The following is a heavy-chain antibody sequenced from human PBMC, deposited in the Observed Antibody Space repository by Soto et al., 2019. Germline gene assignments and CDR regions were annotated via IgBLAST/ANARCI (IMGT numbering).Heavy chain of an antibody. CDR3: AREGYAYGLDF. D-gene: IGHD3-10*01. J-gene: IGHJ4*02. Sequence: EVQLVQTGGGLIKPGGSLSLSCAASGLSVSDKYMSWVRQAPGKGLEWVSLTYTGGNSYFADFVKGRFIVSRDISKNPLFLHMNSLAAEDTAVYYCAREGYAYGLDFWGKGSLVTVSS. V-gene: IGHV3-53*02. CDR1: GLSVSDKY. CDR2: TYTGGNS.